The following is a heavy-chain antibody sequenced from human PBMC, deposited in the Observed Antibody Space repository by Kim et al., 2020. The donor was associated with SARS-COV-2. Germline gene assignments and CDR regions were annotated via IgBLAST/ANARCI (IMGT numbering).Heavy chain of an antibody. V-gene: IGHV4-59*13. J-gene: IGHJ4*02. Sequence: SETLSLTCTVSGGSISSYYWSWIRQPPGKGLEWIGYIYYSGSTNYNPSLKSRVTISVDTSKNQFSLKLSSVTAADTAVYYCATLYGSGSRPSGFDYWGQGTLVTVSS. CDR3: ATLYGSGSRPSGFDY. CDR2: IYYSGST. D-gene: IGHD3-10*01. CDR1: GGSISSYY.